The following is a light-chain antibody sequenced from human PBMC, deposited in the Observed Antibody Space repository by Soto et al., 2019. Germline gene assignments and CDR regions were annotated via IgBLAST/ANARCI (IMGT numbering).Light chain of an antibody. J-gene: IGKJ3*01. CDR1: QSVSSY. Sequence: EIVLTQSPATLSLSPGERATLSCRASQSVSSYLAWYQQKPGQAPRLLIYDASNRATGIPARFSGSGSGTDFTLTISSVAPEDFAVYYCQQRSNFGPGTKVDIK. CDR3: QQRSN. CDR2: DAS. V-gene: IGKV3-11*01.